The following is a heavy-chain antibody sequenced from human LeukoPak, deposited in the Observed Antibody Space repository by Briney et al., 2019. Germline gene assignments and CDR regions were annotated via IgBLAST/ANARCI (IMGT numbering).Heavy chain of an antibody. Sequence: SVKVSCKASAGTFSSYAISWVRQAPGQGLEWMGGIIPIFGTANYAQKFQGRVTITADESTSTAYMELSSLRSEDTAVYYCARVGERSGDSALYYYYGMDVWGKGTTVTVSS. CDR2: IIPIFGTA. J-gene: IGHJ6*04. CDR1: AGTFSSYA. D-gene: IGHD4-17*01. CDR3: ARVGERSGDSALYYYYGMDV. V-gene: IGHV1-69*01.